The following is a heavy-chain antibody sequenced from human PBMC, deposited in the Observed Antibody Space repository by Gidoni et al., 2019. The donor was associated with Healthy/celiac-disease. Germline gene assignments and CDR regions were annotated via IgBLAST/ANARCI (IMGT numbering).Heavy chain of an antibody. D-gene: IGHD3-10*01. V-gene: IGHV4-59*08. CDR2: IYYSGST. CDR1: GGSISSYY. CDR3: ARVVRFGEFGFDY. J-gene: IGHJ4*02. Sequence: QVQLQESGPGLVKPSETLSLTCTVSGGSISSYYWSWIRQPPGKGLEWIGYIYYSGSTNYNPSLKSRVTISVDTSKNQFSLKLSSVTAADTAVYYCARVVRFGEFGFDYWGQGTLVTVSS.